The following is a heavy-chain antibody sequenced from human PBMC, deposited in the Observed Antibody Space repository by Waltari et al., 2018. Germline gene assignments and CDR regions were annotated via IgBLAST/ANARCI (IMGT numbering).Heavy chain of an antibody. CDR2: IRGKSYGGTT. J-gene: IGHJ4*02. CDR3: TSPHDSSGYSPGDLDY. D-gene: IGHD3-22*01. CDR1: GFNFADYA. Sequence: EVQLVESGGGWVQPGRSLRLSCTASGFNFADYAMTWFRQAPGKGLEWVGFIRGKSYGGTTEYASSVKDRFIISRDDSKSIAYLQMNNLKIEDTAVYFCTSPHDSSGYSPGDLDYWGQGTLVTVSS. V-gene: IGHV3-49*03.